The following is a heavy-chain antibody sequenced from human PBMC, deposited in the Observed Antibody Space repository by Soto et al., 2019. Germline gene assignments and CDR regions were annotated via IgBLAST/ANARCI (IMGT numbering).Heavy chain of an antibody. Sequence: QVQLVQSGGEVKKPGASVKVSCKASGYTFTNYGISWVRQAPGQGLEWMGWINVYNGNTKYAQKVQGRVNMTTDTSTSTAYMELRSLRSDDTAVYYCARGVGSGSYYNQYNWFDPWGQGTLVTVS. J-gene: IGHJ5*02. D-gene: IGHD3-10*01. V-gene: IGHV1-18*01. CDR3: ARGVGSGSYYNQYNWFDP. CDR2: INVYNGNT. CDR1: GYTFTNYG.